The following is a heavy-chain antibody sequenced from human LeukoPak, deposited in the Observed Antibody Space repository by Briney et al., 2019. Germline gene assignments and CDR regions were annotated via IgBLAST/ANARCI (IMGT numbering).Heavy chain of an antibody. Sequence: ASVKVSCKASGYTFTSYGISWVRQAPGQGLEWMGRIIPILGIANYAQKFQGRVTITADKSTSTAYMELSSLRSGDTAVYYCAREGSGRIAVAGVYAFDIWGQGTMVTVSS. J-gene: IGHJ3*02. D-gene: IGHD6-19*01. CDR1: GYTFTSYG. V-gene: IGHV1-69*04. CDR2: IIPILGIA. CDR3: AREGSGRIAVAGVYAFDI.